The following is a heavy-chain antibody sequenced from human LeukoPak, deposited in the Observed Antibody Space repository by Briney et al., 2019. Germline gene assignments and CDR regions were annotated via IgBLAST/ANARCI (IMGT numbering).Heavy chain of an antibody. D-gene: IGHD3-10*01. CDR1: GFTFSTYW. V-gene: IGHV3-74*01. CDR2: IKSDGSNS. J-gene: IGHJ4*02. CDR3: VRVGGRSSIGGDC. Sequence: GGSLRLSCAASGFTFSTYWMHWVRQAPGTGLVWVSRIKSDGSNSNYADCVKGRFTISRDNAKNTLYLKMNSLRAEDTAVYHCVRVGGRSSIGGDCWGQGTLVTVSS.